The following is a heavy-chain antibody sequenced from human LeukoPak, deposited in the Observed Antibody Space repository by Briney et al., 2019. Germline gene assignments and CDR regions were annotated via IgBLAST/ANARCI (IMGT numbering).Heavy chain of an antibody. J-gene: IGHJ4*02. V-gene: IGHV3-23*01. CDR1: GCTFSNCA. D-gene: IGHD2/OR15-2a*01. Sequence: GGSLRLSFAPSGCTFSNCARSWVGQAPGKGLEWVSDITDSGDGTYYADSVKGRFTISRDNSKNTLYLQMNSLRAEDTAVYYCAKLLVDYWGQGTLVTVSS. CDR3: AKLLVDY. CDR2: ITDSGDGT.